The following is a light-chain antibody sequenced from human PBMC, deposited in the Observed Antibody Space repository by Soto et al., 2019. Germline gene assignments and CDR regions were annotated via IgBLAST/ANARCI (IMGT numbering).Light chain of an antibody. CDR1: QDISDF. Sequence: DIQMTQSPSSLSVSVGDRVTITCQASQDISDFLNWYQQKPGKAPRLLISDVSALEPGVPSRFSGSGSEQDFTLTINSLQPEDIATYYCPPFHNVPHTFGQGTKLEI. CDR2: DVS. CDR3: PPFHNVPHT. J-gene: IGKJ2*01. V-gene: IGKV1-33*01.